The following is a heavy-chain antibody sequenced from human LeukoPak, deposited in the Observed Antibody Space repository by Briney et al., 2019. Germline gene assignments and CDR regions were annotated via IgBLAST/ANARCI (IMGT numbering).Heavy chain of an antibody. V-gene: IGHV4-59*01. D-gene: IGHD6-19*01. CDR2: IYYSGST. CDR1: GGSISSYY. Sequence: SETLSLTCTVSGGSISSYYWSWIRQPPGKGLEWLGYIYYSGSTNCNPSLKSRVTISVDTSKNQFSLKLSSVTAADTAVYYCARELAVAGRYFDYWGQGTLVTVSS. CDR3: ARELAVAGRYFDY. J-gene: IGHJ4*02.